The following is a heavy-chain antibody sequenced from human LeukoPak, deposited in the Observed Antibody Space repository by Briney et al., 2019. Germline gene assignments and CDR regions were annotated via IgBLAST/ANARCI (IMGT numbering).Heavy chain of an antibody. CDR2: IYHSGST. J-gene: IGHJ3*02. Sequence: SETLSLTCAVSGGSISSSNWWSWVRQPPGKGLEWIGEIYHSGSTNYNPSLKSRVTISVDTSKNQFSLKLSSVTAADTAIYFCARDDRKDAFDIWGQGTMVTVSS. V-gene: IGHV4-4*02. CDR3: ARDDRKDAFDI. CDR1: GGSISSSNW.